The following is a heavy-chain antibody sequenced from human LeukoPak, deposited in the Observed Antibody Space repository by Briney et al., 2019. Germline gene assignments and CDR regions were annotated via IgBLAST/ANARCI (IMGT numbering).Heavy chain of an antibody. CDR2: INHSGST. CDR1: GGSFSGYY. Sequence: SETLSLTCAVYGGSFSGYYWSWIRQPPGKGLEWIGEINHSGSTNYNPSLKSRGTISVDTSKNQFSLKLSSVTAADTAVYYCARGTKYSSPSRLDYWGQGTLVTVSS. J-gene: IGHJ4*02. V-gene: IGHV4-34*01. D-gene: IGHD6-6*01. CDR3: ARGTKYSSPSRLDY.